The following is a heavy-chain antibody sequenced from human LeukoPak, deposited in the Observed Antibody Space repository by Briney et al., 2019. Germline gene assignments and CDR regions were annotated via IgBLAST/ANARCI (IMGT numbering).Heavy chain of an antibody. CDR2: ISSGSTYI. J-gene: IGHJ6*02. Sequence: PGGSLRLSCAASGFTFSSYSMNWVRQAPGKGLEWVSSISSGSTYIYYADSVRGRFTISRDNAKNSLYLQMNSLRAEDTAVYYCAADPGLLLDVWGQGTTVTVSS. V-gene: IGHV3-21*01. CDR1: GFTFSSYS. CDR3: AADPGLLLDV. D-gene: IGHD2-15*01.